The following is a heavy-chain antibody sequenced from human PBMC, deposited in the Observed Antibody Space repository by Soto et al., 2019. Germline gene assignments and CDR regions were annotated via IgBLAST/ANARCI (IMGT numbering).Heavy chain of an antibody. J-gene: IGHJ4*02. CDR2: IITAFGTT. V-gene: IGHV1-69*01. CDR3: TRSYGYTFGGSLDN. Sequence: QVQLVQSGPEVKKPGSSVKVSCKASGDTFNSYVITWVRQAPGQGFEWLGGIITAFGTTSYAQNFQDRLTITADEAATTDHMELSSLTSDDTAMYYCTRSYGYTFGGSLDNWGQGTLVTVSS. CDR1: GDTFNSYV. D-gene: IGHD5-18*01.